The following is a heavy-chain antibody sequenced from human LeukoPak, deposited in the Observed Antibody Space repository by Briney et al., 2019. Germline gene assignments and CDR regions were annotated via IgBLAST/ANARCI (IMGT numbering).Heavy chain of an antibody. CDR1: GFTFSSYG. CDR2: IRYDGSNK. V-gene: IGHV3-30*02. J-gene: IGHJ6*03. D-gene: IGHD6-13*01. Sequence: GGSLRLSCAASGFTFSSYGMHWVRQAPGKGLEWVAFIRYDGSNKYYADSVKGRFTISRDNSKNTLYLQMNSLRAEDTAVYYCAKDSEYSSSWWDRQGTNYYYYYMDVWGKGTTVTVSS. CDR3: AKDSEYSSSWWDRQGTNYYYYYMDV.